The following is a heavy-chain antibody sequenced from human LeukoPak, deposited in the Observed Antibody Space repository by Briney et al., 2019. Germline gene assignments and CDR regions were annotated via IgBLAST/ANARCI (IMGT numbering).Heavy chain of an antibody. J-gene: IGHJ4*02. CDR2: INSDGSGT. CDR3: AKGGTTVVDY. CDR1: GLTISNCW. Sequence: GGSLRLSCAASGLTISNCWMHWVRQAPGKGLVWVARINSDGSGTTYADSVKGRFTISRDNAKNTLYLQMNSLRDEDTAVYYCAKGGTTVVDYWGQGTLVTVSS. D-gene: IGHD4-23*01. V-gene: IGHV3-74*01.